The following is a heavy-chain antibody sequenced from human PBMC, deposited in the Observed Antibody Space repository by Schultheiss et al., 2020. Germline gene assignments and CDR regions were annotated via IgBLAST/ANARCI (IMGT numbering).Heavy chain of an antibody. CDR1: GFTFSTFT. CDR2: IYGHGAYT. Sequence: WGSLRLSCAASGFTFSTFTMSWVRQAPGKGLEWVSSIYGHGAYTVYADSVKGRFTISRDQSTSTLFLQMNRLTVEDTALYYCAKDRVPDSRWNFDHWGQGVLVTVSS. V-gene: IGHV3-23*01. CDR3: AKDRVPDSRWNFDH. D-gene: IGHD2-15*01. J-gene: IGHJ4*02.